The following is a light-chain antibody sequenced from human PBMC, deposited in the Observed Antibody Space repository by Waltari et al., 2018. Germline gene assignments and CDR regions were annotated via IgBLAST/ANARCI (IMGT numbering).Light chain of an antibody. CDR3: QQYFSAPYT. V-gene: IGKV4-1*01. J-gene: IGKJ2*01. CDR2: WAS. Sequence: DIVMTQSPDSLAGSLGERATLNCKPSQTLLYTSNTKNYLTWYQQKSGQPPKVLIFWASTRESGVAERFNGSWSGTDFTLTINSLQPEDVAVYFCQQYFSAPYTFGQGTKLEIK. CDR1: QTLLYTSNTKNY.